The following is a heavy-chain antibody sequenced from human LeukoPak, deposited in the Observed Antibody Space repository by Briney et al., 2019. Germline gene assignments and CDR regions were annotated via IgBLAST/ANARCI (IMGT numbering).Heavy chain of an antibody. Sequence: PGGSLRLSCAASEFTFSNYPMSWVRQAPGKGLEWVSAITSDGSRTYNADSVKGRFTISRDNSKNKLYLQMHGLRADDTAVYYCAKGNAITPDYWGQGTLVTVSS. D-gene: IGHD1-14*01. CDR1: EFTFSNYP. J-gene: IGHJ4*02. CDR2: ITSDGSRT. V-gene: IGHV3-23*01. CDR3: AKGNAITPDY.